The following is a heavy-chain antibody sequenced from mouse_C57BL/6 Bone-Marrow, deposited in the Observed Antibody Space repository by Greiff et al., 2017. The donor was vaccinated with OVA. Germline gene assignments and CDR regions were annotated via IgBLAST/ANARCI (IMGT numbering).Heavy chain of an antibody. CDR3: ARYYYGDY. Sequence: EVKLMESGPVLVKPGASVKMSCKASGYTFTDYYMNWVKQSHGKSLEWIGVINPYNGGTSYNQKFKGKATLTVDKSSSTAYMELNSLTSEDSAVYYCARYYYGDYWGQGTTLTVSS. CDR2: INPYNGGT. V-gene: IGHV1-19*01. J-gene: IGHJ2*01. CDR1: GYTFTDYY.